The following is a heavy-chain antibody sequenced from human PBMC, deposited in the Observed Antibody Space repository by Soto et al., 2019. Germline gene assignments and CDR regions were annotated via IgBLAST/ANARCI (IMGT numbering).Heavy chain of an antibody. CDR3: ARMKTALAGTDGFDV. J-gene: IGHJ3*01. V-gene: IGHV2-70*04. Sequence: SGPTLVNPTQTLTLTCTFTGFSLSTSGMRVGWIRQPPGKALEWLARIDWDDAKFYSRSLKTRLSISQDTPKNQVVLTMTNMNPVDTGTYXCARMKTALAGTDGFDVWGQGTMVTVSS. CDR2: IDWDDAK. D-gene: IGHD6-19*01. CDR1: GFSLSTSGMR.